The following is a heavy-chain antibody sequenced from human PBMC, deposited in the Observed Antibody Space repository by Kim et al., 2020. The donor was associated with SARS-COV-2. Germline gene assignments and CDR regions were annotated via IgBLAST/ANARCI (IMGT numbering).Heavy chain of an antibody. CDR2: ISYDGSNK. CDR3: ARGVYRFDP. Sequence: GGSLRLSCAASGFTFSSYAMHWVRQAPGKGLEWVAVISYDGSNKYYADSVKGRFTISRDNSKNTLYLQMNSLRAEDTAVYYCARGVYRFDPWAREPWSPS. CDR1: GFTFSSYA. J-gene: IGHJ5*02. V-gene: IGHV3-30-3*01.